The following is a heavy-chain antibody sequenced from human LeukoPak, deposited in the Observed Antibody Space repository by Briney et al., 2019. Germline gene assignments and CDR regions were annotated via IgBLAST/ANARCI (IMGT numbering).Heavy chain of an antibody. V-gene: IGHV3-74*01. Sequence: GGSLRLSCAASGFTFSSYWMHWVRQAPGKGLVWVSRINSDGSSTSYADSVKGRFTISRDNAKNMLYLQMNSLRAEDTAVYYCARVGTTGLYFDYWGQGTLVTVSS. J-gene: IGHJ4*02. CDR3: ARVGTTGLYFDY. CDR2: INSDGSST. D-gene: IGHD1-7*01. CDR1: GFTFSSYW.